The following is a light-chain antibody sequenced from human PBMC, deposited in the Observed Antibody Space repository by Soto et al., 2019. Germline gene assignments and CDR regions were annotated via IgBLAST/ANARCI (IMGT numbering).Light chain of an antibody. CDR1: SNDVANNKF. CDR2: EDT. V-gene: IGLV2-14*02. CDR3: SSHTISSALQV. Sequence: QSALTQPASVSESPGQSITISCTGTSNDVANNKFVSWYQQSPGKAPKLLIYEDTRRPPGVSNRFSGSKSGNTASLTISGLQADDEADYYCSSHTISSALQVFGTGTKVTVL. J-gene: IGLJ1*01.